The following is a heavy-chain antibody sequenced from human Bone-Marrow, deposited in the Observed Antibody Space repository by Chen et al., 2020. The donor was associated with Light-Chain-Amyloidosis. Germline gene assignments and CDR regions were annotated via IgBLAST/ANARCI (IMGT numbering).Heavy chain of an antibody. J-gene: IGHJ4*02. CDR1: GFTFSSYA. D-gene: IGHD2-2*01. CDR3: AREGYCSSSSCPFDY. V-gene: IGHV3-30*04. Sequence: QVQRVESGGGVVQPGRSLSLSCAASGFTFSSYAMDWVRQAPGKGLEWVAVISFHERNKYYADSVKGRFTISRDNSKNTLYLQMNSLRAEDTAVYYCAREGYCSSSSCPFDYWGQGTLVTVSS. CDR2: ISFHERNK.